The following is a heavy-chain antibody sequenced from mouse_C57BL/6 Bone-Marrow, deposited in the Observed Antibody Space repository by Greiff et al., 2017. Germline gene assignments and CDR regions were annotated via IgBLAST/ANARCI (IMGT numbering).Heavy chain of an antibody. Sequence: VQLQQSGAELARPGASVKMSCKASGYTFTSYTMHWVKQRPGQGLEWIGYINPSSGYPKYNQKFKDKATLTADKSSSTAYMQLSSLTSEDSAVYYCARGAYYGFAYWGQGTLVTVSA. CDR2: INPSSGYP. V-gene: IGHV1-4*01. J-gene: IGHJ3*01. CDR1: GYTFTSYT. CDR3: ARGAYYGFAY. D-gene: IGHD2-10*01.